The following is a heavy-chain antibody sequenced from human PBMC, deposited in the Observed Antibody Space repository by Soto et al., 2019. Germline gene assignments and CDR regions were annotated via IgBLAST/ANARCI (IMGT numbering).Heavy chain of an antibody. CDR1: GGTFSSYA. CDR2: IIPIFGTA. Sequence: SVKVSCKASGGTFSSYAISWVRQAPGQGLEWMGGIIPIFGTADYAQKFQGRVTITADESTSTAYMELSSLRSEDTAVYYCAVPVLNYYYGMDVWGQGTTVTVSS. CDR3: AVPVLNYYYGMDV. V-gene: IGHV1-69*13. D-gene: IGHD2-8*01. J-gene: IGHJ6*02.